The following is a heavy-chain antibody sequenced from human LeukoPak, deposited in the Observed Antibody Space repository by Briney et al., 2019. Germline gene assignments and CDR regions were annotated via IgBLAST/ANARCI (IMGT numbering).Heavy chain of an antibody. CDR3: ARGSIAAAGTVD. Sequence: SETLSLTCTVSGGSISSYYWSWIRQPPGKGLEWIGYIYYSGSTNYNPSLKSRVTISVDTSKNQFSLKLSSVTAADTAVYYCARGSIAAAGTVDWGQGTLVTVFS. D-gene: IGHD6-13*01. V-gene: IGHV4-59*01. CDR1: GGSISSYY. J-gene: IGHJ4*02. CDR2: IYYSGST.